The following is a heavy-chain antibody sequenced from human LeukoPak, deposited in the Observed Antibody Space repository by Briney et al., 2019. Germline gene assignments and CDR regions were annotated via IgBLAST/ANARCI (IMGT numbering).Heavy chain of an antibody. J-gene: IGHJ4*02. Sequence: ASVKVSCTASGYTFINFDISWVRQAPGQGLEWMGWISAYNGNTNYAQKLQGRVTMTTDTSTSTAYMELRSLRSDDTAVYYCARGIRYFDWLLLDRYYFDYWGQGTLVTVSS. CDR3: ARGIRYFDWLLLDRYYFDY. CDR1: GYTFINFD. CDR2: ISAYNGNT. V-gene: IGHV1-18*01. D-gene: IGHD3-9*01.